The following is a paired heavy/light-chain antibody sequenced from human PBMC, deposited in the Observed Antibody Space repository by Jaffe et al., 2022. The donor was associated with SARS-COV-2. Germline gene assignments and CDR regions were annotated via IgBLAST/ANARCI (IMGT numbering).Light chain of an antibody. J-gene: IGKJ1*01. CDR3: LQHNSYPWT. CDR2: AAS. Sequence: DIQMTQSPSSLSASVGDRVTITCRASQGIRNDLGWYQQKPGKAPKRLIYAASSLHSGVPSRFSGSGSGTEFTLTISSLQPEDFATYYCLQHNSYPWTFGQGTKVEIK. CDR1: QGIRND. V-gene: IGKV1-17*01.
Heavy chain of an antibody. J-gene: IGHJ4*02. V-gene: IGHV3-72*01. D-gene: IGHD1-1*01. CDR2: IKNKRNSYTS. Sequence: EVQLVESGGGLVQPGGSLRLSCAASGFSFSDHYMDWVRQAPGKGLEWVGRIKNKRNSYTSEYAASVKGRFTMSRDDSENSLYLQMNSLRTEDTAVYYCLWTVPDLEADYWGQGTLVTVSS. CDR3: LWTVPDLEADY. CDR1: GFSFSDHY.